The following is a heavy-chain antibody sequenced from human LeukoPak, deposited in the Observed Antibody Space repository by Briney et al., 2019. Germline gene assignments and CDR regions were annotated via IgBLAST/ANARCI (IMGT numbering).Heavy chain of an antibody. D-gene: IGHD2-15*01. V-gene: IGHV4-59*01. CDR2: IYYSGRT. CDR3: ARDSGQYCTGGSCYVNWFDP. Sequence: SETLSLTCTVSGGSISSYYWSWIRQPPGKGLEWIRYIYYSGRTNYNPSLTSRVTISVDTSKNQLSLILRSVTAADTAVYYCARDSGQYCTGGSCYVNWFDPWGQGTLVTVSS. J-gene: IGHJ5*02. CDR1: GGSISSYY.